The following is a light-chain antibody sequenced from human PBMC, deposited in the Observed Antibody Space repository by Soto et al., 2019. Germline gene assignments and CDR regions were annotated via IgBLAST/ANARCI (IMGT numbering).Light chain of an antibody. CDR3: SSYAGNFWV. CDR2: EVT. Sequence: QSVLTQPPSASGSPGQSVTISCTGTSSDVGSYNYVSWYQQHPGKAPKLMIYEVTKRPSGVPDRFSGSKSANTASLTFSGLQAEDEADYYCSSYAGNFWVFGGGTKVTVL. CDR1: SSDVGSYNY. J-gene: IGLJ3*02. V-gene: IGLV2-8*01.